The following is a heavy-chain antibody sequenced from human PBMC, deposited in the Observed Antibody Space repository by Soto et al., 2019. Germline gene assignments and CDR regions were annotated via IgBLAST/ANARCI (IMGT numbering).Heavy chain of an antibody. Sequence: GESLKISCAASGFTFSSYAMSWVRQAPGKGLEWVSAISGSGGSTYYADSVKGRFTISRDNSKNTLYLQMNSLRAEDTAVYYCAKDPRLGGRDAFDIWGQGTMVTVSS. CDR2: ISGSGGST. CDR3: AKDPRLGGRDAFDI. J-gene: IGHJ3*02. V-gene: IGHV3-23*01. CDR1: GFTFSSYA. D-gene: IGHD3-3*01.